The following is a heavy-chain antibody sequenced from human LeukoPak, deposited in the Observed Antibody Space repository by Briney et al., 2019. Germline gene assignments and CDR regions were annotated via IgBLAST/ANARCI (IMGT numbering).Heavy chain of an antibody. V-gene: IGHV1-2*02. Sequence: GASVKVSCKASGYTFTGYYMHWVRQAPGQGLEWMGWINPNSGGTNYAQKFQGRVTMTRDTSISTAYMELSRLRSDDTAVYYCARALRVVGATLSDYWGQGTLVTVSS. D-gene: IGHD1-26*01. CDR1: GYTFTGYY. J-gene: IGHJ4*02. CDR3: ARALRVVGATLSDY. CDR2: INPNSGGT.